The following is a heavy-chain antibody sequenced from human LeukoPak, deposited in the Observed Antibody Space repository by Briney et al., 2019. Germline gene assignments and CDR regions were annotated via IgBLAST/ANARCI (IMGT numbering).Heavy chain of an antibody. Sequence: SETLSLTCTVSGDSISSSSYYWGWIRQPPGKGLEWIGSIYYSGSTYYNPSLKSRITISVDTSKSHFSLKLSSVTAADTAMYYCVRGCAYDSGGYHYLYWFDPWGQGTLVTVSS. J-gene: IGHJ5*02. V-gene: IGHV4-39*02. CDR2: IYYSGST. CDR3: VRGCAYDSGGYHYLYWFDP. D-gene: IGHD3-22*01. CDR1: GDSISSSSYY.